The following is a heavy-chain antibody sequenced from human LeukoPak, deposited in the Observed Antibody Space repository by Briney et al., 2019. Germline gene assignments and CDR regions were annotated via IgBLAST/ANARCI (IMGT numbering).Heavy chain of an antibody. D-gene: IGHD2-2*02. CDR3: ARGEDCSSTSCYTDDAFDI. V-gene: IGHV4-34*01. Sequence: RASETLSLTCAVYGGSFSGYYWSWIRQPPGKGLEWIGEINHSGSTNYNPSLRSRVTISVDTSKNQFSLKLSSVTAADTAVYYCARGEDCSSTSCYTDDAFDIWGQGTMVTVSS. CDR1: GGSFSGYY. J-gene: IGHJ3*02. CDR2: INHSGST.